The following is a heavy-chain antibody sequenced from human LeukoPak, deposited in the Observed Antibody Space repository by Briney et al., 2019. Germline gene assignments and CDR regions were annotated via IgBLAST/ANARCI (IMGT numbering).Heavy chain of an antibody. CDR2: ISSSSSYI. Sequence: GGSLRLSCAASGFTFSSYTMSWVRQAPGKGLEWVSSISSSSSYIYYADSVKGRFTISRDNAKNSLYLQMNSLRAEDTAVYYCARDGVPYSSGWGYNWFDPWGQGTLVTVSS. D-gene: IGHD6-19*01. CDR1: GFTFSSYT. J-gene: IGHJ5*02. V-gene: IGHV3-21*01. CDR3: ARDGVPYSSGWGYNWFDP.